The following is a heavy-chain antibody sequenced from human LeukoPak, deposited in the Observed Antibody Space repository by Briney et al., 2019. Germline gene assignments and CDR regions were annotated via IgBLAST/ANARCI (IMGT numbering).Heavy chain of an antibody. CDR3: GRARSTYSSGWYAVGY. J-gene: IGHJ4*02. Sequence: QTGGSLRLSCAASGFTVNSNSMSWVRQAPGKGLEWVSVIYSGGSTHYADSVKGRFTISRDNSKNTVYLQMNSLRAEDTAVYYCGRARSTYSSGWYAVGYWGQGTLVTVSS. CDR1: GFTVNSNS. D-gene: IGHD6-19*01. CDR2: IYSGGST. V-gene: IGHV3-66*01.